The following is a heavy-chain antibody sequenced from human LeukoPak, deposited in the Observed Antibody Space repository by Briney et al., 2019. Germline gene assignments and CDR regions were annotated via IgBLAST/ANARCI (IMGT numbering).Heavy chain of an antibody. CDR2: IYNSGSP. CDR1: GGSISSYY. Sequence: SETLSHTCTVSGGSISSYYWSWIRQPPGKGLEWIGYIYNSGSPNYNPSLKSRVTMSVDTSKNQFSLKLSSVTAADTAVYYCAKDLYYYDTNAYYFDWFDPWGQGTLVTVSS. CDR3: AKDLYYYDTNAYYFDWFDP. D-gene: IGHD3-22*01. J-gene: IGHJ5*02. V-gene: IGHV4-59*01.